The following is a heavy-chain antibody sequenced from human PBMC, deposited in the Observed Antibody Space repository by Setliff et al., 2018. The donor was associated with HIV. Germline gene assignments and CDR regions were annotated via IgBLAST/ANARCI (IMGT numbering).Heavy chain of an antibody. D-gene: IGHD4-17*01. Sequence: ASVKVSCKASGYTFTNYGITWVRQAPGHGLEWMGWLASYNDDTNYAQNLQGRVTMTTDKSTSTAYMELRSLRSDDTAVYYCARGQYGDELFDYWGQGTLVTVSS. CDR1: GYTFTNYG. CDR2: LASYNDDT. V-gene: IGHV1-18*01. CDR3: ARGQYGDELFDY. J-gene: IGHJ4*02.